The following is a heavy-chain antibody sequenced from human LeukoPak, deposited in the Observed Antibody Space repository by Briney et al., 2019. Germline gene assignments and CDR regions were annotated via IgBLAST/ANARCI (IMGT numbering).Heavy chain of an antibody. D-gene: IGHD5-18*01. V-gene: IGHV3-30*03. CDR3: ARDRGYSYIDY. CDR2: ISYDGSAK. CDR1: GFTVSSNY. Sequence: GGSLRLSCAASGFTVSSNYMSWVRQAPGKGLEWVATISYDGSAKYYADSLKGRFTNSRDDSKNTLYLQMNSLRVEDTAVYYCARDRGYSYIDYWGQGTLVTVSP. J-gene: IGHJ4*02.